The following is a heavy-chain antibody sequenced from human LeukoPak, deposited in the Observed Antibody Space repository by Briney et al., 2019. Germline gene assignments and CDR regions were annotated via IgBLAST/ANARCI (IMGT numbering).Heavy chain of an antibody. J-gene: IGHJ3*02. D-gene: IGHD4-17*01. V-gene: IGHV3-7*05. CDR2: IKQDGSQK. CDR3: ARDPTVTNFHDAFDI. CDR1: GFTFSRYW. Sequence: PGGSLRLSCAGSGFTFSRYWMSWVRQAPGKGLEWGATIKQDGSQKEYVDSVKGRFTISRDNAKNSLYLQMNSLRAEDTAVYYCARDPTVTNFHDAFDIWGQGTMVTVSS.